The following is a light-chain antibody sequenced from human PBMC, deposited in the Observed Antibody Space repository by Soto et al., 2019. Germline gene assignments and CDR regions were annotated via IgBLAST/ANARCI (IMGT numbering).Light chain of an antibody. V-gene: IGLV2-14*01. Sequence: QSALTQPASVSGSPGQSITISCTGSSSDIGVFNYVSWYQQTPGNAPKIIIFEVTNRPSGVSNRVSGSKSGNTASLTISGLQAEDEADYYCSSFASTYTLLFGGGTKLTVL. CDR3: SSFASTYTLL. CDR1: SSDIGVFNY. CDR2: EVT. J-gene: IGLJ2*01.